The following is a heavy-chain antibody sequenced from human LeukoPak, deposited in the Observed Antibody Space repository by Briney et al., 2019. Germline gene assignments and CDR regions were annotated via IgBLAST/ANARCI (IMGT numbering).Heavy chain of an antibody. V-gene: IGHV1-69*05. CDR1: GGTFSSYA. CDR3: ARPDTYYYDSSGYYHPLDY. D-gene: IGHD3-22*01. J-gene: IGHJ4*02. Sequence: SVKASCKASGGTFSSYAISWVRQAPGQGLEWMGGIIPIFGTANYAQKFQGRVTITTDESTSTAYMELSSLRSEDTAVYYRARPDTYYYDSSGYYHPLDYWGQGTLVTVSS. CDR2: IIPIFGTA.